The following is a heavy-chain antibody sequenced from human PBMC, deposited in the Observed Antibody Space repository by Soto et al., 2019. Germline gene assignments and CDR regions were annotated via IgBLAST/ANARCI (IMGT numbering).Heavy chain of an antibody. CDR3: AGARGARYFDY. Sequence: QVQLQESGPGLVKPSQTLSLTCTVSGGSISSGDYYWSWIRQPPGQVLEWIGYIYYSGSTYYNPSIKVLVTISVDTSKNQFSLKLSSVTAADTAVSYCAGARGARYFDYWCQGTLVTVSS. J-gene: IGHJ4*02. V-gene: IGHV4-30-4*01. CDR2: IYYSGST. D-gene: IGHD2-15*01. CDR1: GGSISSGDYY.